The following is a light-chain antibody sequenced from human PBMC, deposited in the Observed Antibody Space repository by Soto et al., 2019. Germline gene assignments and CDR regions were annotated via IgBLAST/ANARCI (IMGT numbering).Light chain of an antibody. CDR3: QKYNSAPLT. CDR1: QGIGAY. J-gene: IGKJ4*01. CDR2: AAS. V-gene: IGKV1-27*01. Sequence: DIQMTQSPSSLSASLGDRVTITCRASQGIGAYLAWFQQKPGNVPKLLIYAASTFQSGVPSRFSGSGSGTDFTLTISSLQPEDVATYYGQKYNSAPLTFGGGTKVEIK.